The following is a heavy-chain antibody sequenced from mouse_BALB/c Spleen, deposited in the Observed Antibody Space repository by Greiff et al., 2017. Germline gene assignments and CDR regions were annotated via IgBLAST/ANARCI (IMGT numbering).Heavy chain of an antibody. CDR1: GYTFTGYW. Sequence: LQQPGSELVRPGASVKLSCTASGYTFTGYWMHWVKQRPGQGLEWIGIIYPGSGSTNYDEKFKGKATLTVDTSSSTAYMQLSSLTSEDSAVYYYTVVVTGEKGYWGQGTSVTVSS. J-gene: IGHJ4*01. D-gene: IGHD2-12*01. CDR2: IYPGSGST. V-gene: IGHV1S22*01. CDR3: TVVVTGEKGY.